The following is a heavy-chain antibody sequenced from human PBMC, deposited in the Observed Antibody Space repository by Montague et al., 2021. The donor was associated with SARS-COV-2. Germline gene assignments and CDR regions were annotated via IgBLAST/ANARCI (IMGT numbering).Heavy chain of an antibody. V-gene: IGHV4-34*01. D-gene: IGHD3-22*01. J-gene: IGHJ2*01. CDR2: INHSGST. CDR1: GGSFSGYY. Sequence: SETLSLTCAVHGGSFSGYYWSWIRQPPGKGLEWIGEINHSGSTNYNPSLKGRVSISVDTSKNQFSLKLSSVTAADTAVYYCARGAPTITMIVVVFTGAGWYFDLWGRGTLVTVSS. CDR3: ARGAPTITMIVVVFTGAGWYFDL.